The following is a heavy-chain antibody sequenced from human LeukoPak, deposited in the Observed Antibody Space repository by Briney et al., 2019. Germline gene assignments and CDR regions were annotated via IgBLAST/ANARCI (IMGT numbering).Heavy chain of an antibody. D-gene: IGHD6-19*01. CDR2: INHSGST. Sequence: PSETLSLTCAVYGGSFSGYYWSWIRQPPGKGLEWIGEINHSGSTNYNPSLKSRVTISVDTSKNQFSLKLSSVTAADTAVYYCAGSEPRQWLAAHWGQGTLVTVSS. CDR1: GGSFSGYY. CDR3: AGSEPRQWLAAH. V-gene: IGHV4-34*01. J-gene: IGHJ4*02.